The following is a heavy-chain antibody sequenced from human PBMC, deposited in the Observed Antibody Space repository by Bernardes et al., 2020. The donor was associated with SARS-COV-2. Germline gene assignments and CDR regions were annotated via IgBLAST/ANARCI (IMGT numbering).Heavy chain of an antibody. D-gene: IGHD3-10*01. CDR1: GFTFRSSA. CDR3: AGYGSGSYKWFDP. CDR2: ISGSGGST. J-gene: IGHJ5*02. Sequence: VGPLRSSCAASGFTFRSSAMTWVRQAPGPGLAWVSTISGSGGSTYYADSVKGRFTISRDNSKNTLYLQMNSLRAEDTAVFYCAGYGSGSYKWFDPWGQGTLVTVSS. V-gene: IGHV3-23*01.